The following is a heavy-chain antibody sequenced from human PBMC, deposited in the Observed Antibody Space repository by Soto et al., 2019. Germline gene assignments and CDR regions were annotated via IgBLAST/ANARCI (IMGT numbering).Heavy chain of an antibody. V-gene: IGHV1-58*01. J-gene: IGHJ5*02. D-gene: IGHD3-10*01. Sequence: QMQLVQSGPEVKKPGTSVKVSCKASGFTFTSSSVQWVRQARGQGLAWIGWIVVGTGDTKYAQKFQERVTFDRDISTTTAYMEVSSLTSGDTAVYYCAADRGYLWGQGTLVTVSS. CDR3: AADRGYL. CDR2: IVVGTGDT. CDR1: GFTFTSSS.